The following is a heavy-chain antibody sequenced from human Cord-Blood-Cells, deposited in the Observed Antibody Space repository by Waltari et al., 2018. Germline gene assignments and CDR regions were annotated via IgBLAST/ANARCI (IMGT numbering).Heavy chain of an antibody. Sequence: VRQAPGQGLEWMGGIIPIFGTANYAQKFQGRVTITADESTSTAYMELSSLRSEDTAVYYCARDRGYCSSTSCYYFDYWGQGTLVTVSS. V-gene: IGHV1-69*01. J-gene: IGHJ4*02. CDR3: ARDRGYCSSTSCYYFDY. D-gene: IGHD2-2*01. CDR2: IIPIFGTA.